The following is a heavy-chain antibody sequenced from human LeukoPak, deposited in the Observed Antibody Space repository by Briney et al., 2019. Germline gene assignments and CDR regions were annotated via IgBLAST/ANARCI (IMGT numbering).Heavy chain of an antibody. J-gene: IGHJ6*03. CDR3: AKGGVATMRDGYNYYYYYMEV. V-gene: IGHV3-23*01. CDR2: ISGSSGHT. Sequence: GGSLRLSCEAPRITFSSHAMSWVRQAPGKGLQWVSLISGSSGHTYYGDSVKGRFTISRDNSKNTVYLQMSSLRAEDTAIYYCAKGGVATMRDGYNYYYYYMEVWGRGTTVTVSS. D-gene: IGHD5-24*01. CDR1: RITFSSHA.